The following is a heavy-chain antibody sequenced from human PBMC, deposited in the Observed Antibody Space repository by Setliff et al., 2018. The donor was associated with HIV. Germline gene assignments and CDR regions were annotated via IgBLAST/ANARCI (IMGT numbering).Heavy chain of an antibody. J-gene: IGHJ5*02. Sequence: SETLSLTCSVSGGSMSSGSYSWTWLRQPAGKEPELIGHVYVAGTVIYNPSLASRLTISIAPSKNQFSLDLTSVTAADTGKYYCARARTIGVSAVFFDPWGQGIPVTVSS. V-gene: IGHV4-61*09. CDR2: VYVAGTV. CDR1: GGSMSSGSYS. CDR3: ARARTIGVSAVFFDP. D-gene: IGHD3-3*01.